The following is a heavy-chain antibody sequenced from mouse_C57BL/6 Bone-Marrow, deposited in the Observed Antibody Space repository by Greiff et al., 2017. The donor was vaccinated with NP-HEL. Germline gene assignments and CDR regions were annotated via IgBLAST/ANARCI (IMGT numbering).Heavy chain of an antibody. CDR2: IRNKANGYTT. CDR3: ARPFYGSSLYAMDY. J-gene: IGHJ4*01. Sequence: EVKLVESGGGLVQPGGSLSLSCAASGFTFTDYYMSWVRQPPGKALEWLGFIRNKANGYTTEYSASVKGRFTISRDNSQSILYLQMNALRAEDSATYYCARPFYGSSLYAMDYWGQGTSVTVSS. V-gene: IGHV7-3*01. CDR1: GFTFTDYY. D-gene: IGHD1-1*01.